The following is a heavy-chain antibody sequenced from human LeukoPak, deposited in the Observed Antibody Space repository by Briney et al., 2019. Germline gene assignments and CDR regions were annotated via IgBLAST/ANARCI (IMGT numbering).Heavy chain of an antibody. V-gene: IGHV3-66*01. CDR3: ARGQAYCGADCYSD. D-gene: IGHD2-21*02. J-gene: IGHJ4*02. CDR2: IYTGGGT. Sequence: GGSLRLSCEASGFTVSSNYMTWVRQTPGKGLDWVSVIYTGGGTNYGDSVKGRFTISRDNSKNTLYLQMNSLRADDTAIYYCARGQAYCGADCYSDWGQGTLVTVSS. CDR1: GFTVSSNY.